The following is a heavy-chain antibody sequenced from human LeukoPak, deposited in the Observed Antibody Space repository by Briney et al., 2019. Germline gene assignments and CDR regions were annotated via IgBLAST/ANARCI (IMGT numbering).Heavy chain of an antibody. Sequence: PQTLSLTCAVSGGSIHRCTYYCSWIRQHPGKGLEWIGYIYYSGSVYYNPSLKSRVTISVDTSKNQFSLKLSSVTAADTAVYYCARGSAYVDYWDQGTVVTVSS. CDR3: ARGSAYVDY. J-gene: IGHJ4*02. V-gene: IGHV4-31*11. CDR2: IYYSGSV. CDR1: GGSIHRCTYY.